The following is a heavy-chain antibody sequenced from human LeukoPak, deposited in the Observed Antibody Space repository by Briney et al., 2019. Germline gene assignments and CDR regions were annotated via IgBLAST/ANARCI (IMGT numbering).Heavy chain of an antibody. D-gene: IGHD6-13*01. Sequence: GGSLRLSCAASGFTFSSYGMHWVRQTPGKGLEWVAFIRYDGSNKYYADSVKGRFTISRGNSKNTLYLQMNSLRAEDTAVYYCAKDGYSSSWNYYYYMDVWGKGTTVTISS. V-gene: IGHV3-30*02. CDR1: GFTFSSYG. CDR2: IRYDGSNK. J-gene: IGHJ6*03. CDR3: AKDGYSSSWNYYYYMDV.